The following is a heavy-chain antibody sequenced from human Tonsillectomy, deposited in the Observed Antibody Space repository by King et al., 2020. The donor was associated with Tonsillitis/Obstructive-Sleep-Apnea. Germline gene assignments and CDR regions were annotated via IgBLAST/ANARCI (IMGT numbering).Heavy chain of an antibody. CDR1: RFTFSSYW. CDR2: INSDGSNT. V-gene: IGHV3-74*01. Sequence: VQLVESGGGLVQPGGSLRLSCGASRFTFSSYWMHWVRQVPGKGLVWVSRINSDGSNTGYEDSVKGRFTISRVNAENTLYLQLNSLRAEDTAVYYCARGSSDWYGIDYWGQGILVTVSS. CDR3: ARGSSDWYGIDY. J-gene: IGHJ4*02. D-gene: IGHD6-19*01.